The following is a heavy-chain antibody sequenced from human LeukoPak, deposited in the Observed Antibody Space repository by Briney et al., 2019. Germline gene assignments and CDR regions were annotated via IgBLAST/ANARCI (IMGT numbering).Heavy chain of an antibody. CDR3: ARREYSSSSPYFDY. J-gene: IGHJ4*02. D-gene: IGHD6-6*01. V-gene: IGHV4-39*01. CDR1: GGSISSSSYY. CDR2: IYYSGST. Sequence: SETLSPTCTVSGGSISSSSYYWGWIRQPPGKGLEWIGNIYYSGSTYYNPSLKSRVTISVDTSKNQFSLKLSSVTAADTAVYYCARREYSSSSPYFDYWGQGTLVTVSS.